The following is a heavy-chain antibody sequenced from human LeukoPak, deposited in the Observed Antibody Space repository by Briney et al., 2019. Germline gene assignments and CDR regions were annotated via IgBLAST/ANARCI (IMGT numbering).Heavy chain of an antibody. J-gene: IGHJ6*03. Sequence: PGGSLRLSCAASGFTFSSFSMHWVRQTPGTGLECVAYINNSGNIIHYADSVKGRIAISRDNAKNSVYLQMNSLRDGDTAVYYCVRGYFYYMDVWGKGTTVTVSS. CDR2: INNSGNII. CDR3: VRGYFYYMDV. V-gene: IGHV3-48*02. CDR1: GFTFSSFS. D-gene: IGHD2-21*01.